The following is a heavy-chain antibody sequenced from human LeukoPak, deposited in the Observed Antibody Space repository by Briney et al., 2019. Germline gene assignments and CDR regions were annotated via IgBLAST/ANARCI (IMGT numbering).Heavy chain of an antibody. J-gene: IGHJ4*02. CDR3: AGAGFDF. V-gene: IGHV3-48*03. CDR2: ISSSGSSI. Sequence: PGGSLRLSCAASGFTLSGHEMNWVRQAPGKGLEWVACISSSGSSIYYADSVKGRFTISRDNAKNSLYLRMNSLRAEDTAVYYCAGAGFDFWGQGTLVTVSS. CDR1: GFTLSGHE.